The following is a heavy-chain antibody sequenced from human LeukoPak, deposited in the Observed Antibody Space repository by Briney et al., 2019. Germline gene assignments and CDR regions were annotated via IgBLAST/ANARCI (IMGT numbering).Heavy chain of an antibody. Sequence: SQTLSLTCTVSGGSISSGDYYWSWIRQPPGKGLEWIGYIYYSGSTYYNPSLKSRVTISVDTSKNQFSLKLSSVTAADTAVYYCAHTDSYYFGSGMVSWGQGALVTVSS. V-gene: IGHV4-30-4*01. J-gene: IGHJ5*02. CDR1: GGSISSGDYY. CDR3: AHTDSYYFGSGMVS. D-gene: IGHD3-22*01. CDR2: IYYSGST.